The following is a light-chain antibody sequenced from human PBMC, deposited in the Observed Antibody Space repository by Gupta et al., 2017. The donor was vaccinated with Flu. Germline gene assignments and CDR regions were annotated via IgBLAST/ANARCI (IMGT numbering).Light chain of an antibody. CDR2: RNN. Sequence: GSSSNIGSNYVYWYQQLPGTAPKLLIYRNNQRPSGVPDRFSGSKSGTSASLAISGLRSEDEADYYCAAWDDSLSVVFGGGTKLTVL. J-gene: IGLJ2*01. CDR3: AAWDDSLSVV. CDR1: SSNIGSNY. V-gene: IGLV1-47*01.